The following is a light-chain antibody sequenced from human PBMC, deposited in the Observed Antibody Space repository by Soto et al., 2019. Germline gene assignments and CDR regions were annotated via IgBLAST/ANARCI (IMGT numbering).Light chain of an antibody. V-gene: IGKV3-20*01. J-gene: IGKJ2*01. CDR3: QHYGSSPYT. CDR2: GAS. Sequence: DIVLTQSTGTLSLSPGERATLSCSASQSISNNYLTWYQQKPGQAPRLLIYGASIRATGIPDRFSGSGSGTAFTLTISRLAPEDFAVFFCQHYGSSPYTFGQGTKLEIK. CDR1: QSISNNY.